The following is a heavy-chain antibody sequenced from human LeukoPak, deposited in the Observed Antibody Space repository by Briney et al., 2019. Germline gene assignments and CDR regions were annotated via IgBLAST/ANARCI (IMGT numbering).Heavy chain of an antibody. CDR2: IYPGDSDT. CDR3: PRSEMSKFFDF. Sequence: GQSLKISCQGSGYRFIGYWIGWVRQLPGKGLEWLGIIYPGDSDTKYRPSLQGQVTISVDNSINTAYLQWSGLKASDTAIYYCPRSEMSKFFDFWGQGTLVTVSS. J-gene: IGHJ5*01. D-gene: IGHD5-24*01. CDR1: GYRFIGYW. V-gene: IGHV5-51*01.